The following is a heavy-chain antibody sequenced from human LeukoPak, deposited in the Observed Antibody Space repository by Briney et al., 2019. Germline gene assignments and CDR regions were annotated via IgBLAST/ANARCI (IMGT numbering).Heavy chain of an antibody. D-gene: IGHD6-13*01. CDR1: GLTFSSYS. V-gene: IGHV3-21*01. CDR2: ISSSSSYI. CDR3: VRDIVPYSSNWYYFDY. J-gene: IGHJ4*02. Sequence: GGSLRLSCAASGLTFSSYSMNWVRQAPGKGLEWVSSISSSSSYIYYADSVKGRFTISRDNAKNSLYLQMNSLRAEDTAVYYCVRDIVPYSSNWYYFDYWGQGTLVTVSS.